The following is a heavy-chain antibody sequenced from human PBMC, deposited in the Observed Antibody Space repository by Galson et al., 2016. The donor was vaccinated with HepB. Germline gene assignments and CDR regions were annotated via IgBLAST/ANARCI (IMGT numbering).Heavy chain of an antibody. CDR3: AGYCSGRGCNPEKGAFDI. D-gene: IGHD2-15*01. Sequence: ETLSLTCSVSGGSVSSASYYWTWIRQPPGRGLEWIGCVYHSGSTNYNPSLNSRVTMSVDTSKNQFSMRLNSVTAADTAVYYCAGYCSGRGCNPEKGAFDIWGQGAMVTVSS. CDR1: GGSVSSASYY. V-gene: IGHV4-61*01. CDR2: VYHSGST. J-gene: IGHJ3*02.